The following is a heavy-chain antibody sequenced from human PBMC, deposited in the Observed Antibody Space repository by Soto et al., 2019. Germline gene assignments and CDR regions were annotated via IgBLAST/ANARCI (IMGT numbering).Heavy chain of an antibody. CDR3: ARARSRDDFWSGHVYDAFDI. Sequence: LRLSCAASGFTFSSYAMTWVRQAPGKGLEWVSSISGVGDYTYFADSVKGRFTISRDNSKDTLYLQMNSLRDEDTAVYYCARARSRDDFWSGHVYDAFDIWGQGTMVT. CDR1: GFTFSSYA. J-gene: IGHJ3*02. CDR2: ISGVGDYT. D-gene: IGHD3-3*01. V-gene: IGHV3-23*01.